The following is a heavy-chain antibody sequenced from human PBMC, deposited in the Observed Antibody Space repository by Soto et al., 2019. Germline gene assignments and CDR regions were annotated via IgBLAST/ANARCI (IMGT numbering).Heavy chain of an antibody. CDR1: GFTFNNYA. CDR3: ARDHYYDSSGFNDY. Sequence: QVQLVESGGGVVQPGKSLRLSCAASGFTFNNYAMHWVRQAPGKGLEWVAIISNDGSTEDYADSVKGRFSISRDNSEITLSLQMNSLKAEDTAVYYCARDHYYDSSGFNDYWGQGTLVTVSS. V-gene: IGHV3-30-3*01. D-gene: IGHD3-22*01. J-gene: IGHJ4*02. CDR2: ISNDGSTE.